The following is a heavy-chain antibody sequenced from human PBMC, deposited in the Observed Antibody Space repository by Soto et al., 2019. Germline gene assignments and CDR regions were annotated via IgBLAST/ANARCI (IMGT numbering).Heavy chain of an antibody. Sequence: EVQLVESGGGLVQPGESLKLSCAASGFTFSGSAMHWVRQASGKGLERIGRIRSKANNYATSYAASVKGRFTISRDDSKNTAYLQMNSLKTEDTAVYYCTRQGYGDLYGMDVWGQGTTVTVSS. CDR3: TRQGYGDLYGMDV. CDR2: IRSKANNYAT. CDR1: GFTFSGSA. D-gene: IGHD4-17*01. J-gene: IGHJ6*02. V-gene: IGHV3-73*01.